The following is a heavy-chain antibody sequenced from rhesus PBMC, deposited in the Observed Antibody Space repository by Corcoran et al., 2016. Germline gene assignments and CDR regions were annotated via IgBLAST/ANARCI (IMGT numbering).Heavy chain of an antibody. CDR2: INGNSGIT. CDR3: TKVVGTTGSDY. J-gene: IGHJ4*01. D-gene: IGHD1-44*01. Sequence: QVQLQESGPGLVKPSETLSLTCAVSGASISTYWLSWIRQPPGKGLEWIGEINGNSGITYYSPSLKSRVTISKDASKNQFSLKLTSVTAADTAVYYCTKVVGTTGSDYWGQGVLVTVSS. V-gene: IGHV4-80*01. CDR1: GASISTYW.